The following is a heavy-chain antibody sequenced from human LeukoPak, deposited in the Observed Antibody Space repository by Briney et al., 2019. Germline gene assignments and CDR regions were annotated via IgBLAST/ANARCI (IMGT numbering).Heavy chain of an antibody. CDR2: ISNSGSTI. CDR3: ARDRLNTYSGSLDY. J-gene: IGHJ4*02. CDR1: GFTFSDYY. Sequence: GGSLRLSCAASGFTFSDYYMSWIRQAPGKGLEWVSFISNSGSTIYYADSVKGRFTISRDNAKNSLSLQMNSLRAEDTAVYYCARDRLNTYSGSLDYWGQGTLVTVSS. V-gene: IGHV3-11*01. D-gene: IGHD1-26*01.